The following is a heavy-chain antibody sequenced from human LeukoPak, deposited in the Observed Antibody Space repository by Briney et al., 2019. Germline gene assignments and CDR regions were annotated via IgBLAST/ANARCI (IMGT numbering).Heavy chain of an antibody. Sequence: SETLSLTCTVSGGSISSYYWSWIRQPPGKGLEWIGYIYYSGSTNYNPSLKSRVTISVDTSKNQFSLKLSSATAADTAVYYCARSQWELLGFLDYWGQGTLVTVSS. CDR3: ARSQWELLGFLDY. D-gene: IGHD1-26*01. CDR1: GGSISSYY. V-gene: IGHV4-59*08. CDR2: IYYSGST. J-gene: IGHJ4*02.